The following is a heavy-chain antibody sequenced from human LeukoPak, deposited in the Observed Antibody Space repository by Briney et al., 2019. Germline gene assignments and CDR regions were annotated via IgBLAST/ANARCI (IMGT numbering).Heavy chain of an antibody. V-gene: IGHV3-23*01. Sequence: GGSLRLSCAASGFTFSSYAVSWVRQAPGKGLEWVSAISGSGGSTYYADSVKGRLTISRDNSKNTLYLQMNSLRAEDTAVYYCAKGSYYDILTGYYYYFDYWGQGTLVTVSS. CDR1: GFTFSSYA. CDR3: AKGSYYDILTGYYYYFDY. CDR2: ISGSGGST. D-gene: IGHD3-9*01. J-gene: IGHJ4*02.